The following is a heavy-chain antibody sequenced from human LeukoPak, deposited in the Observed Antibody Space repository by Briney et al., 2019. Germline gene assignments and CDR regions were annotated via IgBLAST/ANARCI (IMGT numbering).Heavy chain of an antibody. V-gene: IGHV3-21*01. CDR1: GFTLSSYS. Sequence: GGSLRLSCAASGFTLSSYSMNWVRQAPGKGLEWVSSISSSSSYIYYADSVKGRFTISRDNAKNSLYLQMNSLRAEDTAVYYCARDGVDTAMDAWGQGTLVTVSS. J-gene: IGHJ5*02. D-gene: IGHD5-18*01. CDR2: ISSSSSYI. CDR3: ARDGVDTAMDA.